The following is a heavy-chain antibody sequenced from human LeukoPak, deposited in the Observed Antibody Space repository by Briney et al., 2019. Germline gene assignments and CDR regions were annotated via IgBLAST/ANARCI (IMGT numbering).Heavy chain of an antibody. Sequence: GGSLRLSCAASGFTLSSYSMNWVRQAPGKGLESVSSISSSSSYIYYADSVKGRFTISRGNAKNSLYLQMNSLRAEDTAVYYCASSRSSSGWYYGMDVWGKGTTVTVSS. CDR3: ASSRSSSGWYYGMDV. CDR1: GFTLSSYS. J-gene: IGHJ6*04. V-gene: IGHV3-21*01. CDR2: ISSSSSYI. D-gene: IGHD6-19*01.